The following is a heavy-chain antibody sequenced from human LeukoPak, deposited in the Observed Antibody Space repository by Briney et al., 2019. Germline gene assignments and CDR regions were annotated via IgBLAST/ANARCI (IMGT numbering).Heavy chain of an antibody. Sequence: GGALRLSCAASGFTFSSYAMHWVPQAPGKGVEYVSAISSNGGSTYYANSVKGRFTTSRDNSKNTLYIKKGRVRADDMAVYYCPRDKRIPGYSGYDTYYFDYWGQGTLVTVSS. CDR1: GFTFSSYA. CDR2: ISSNGGST. D-gene: IGHD5-12*01. V-gene: IGHV3-64*01. CDR3: PRDKRIPGYSGYDTYYFDY. J-gene: IGHJ4*02.